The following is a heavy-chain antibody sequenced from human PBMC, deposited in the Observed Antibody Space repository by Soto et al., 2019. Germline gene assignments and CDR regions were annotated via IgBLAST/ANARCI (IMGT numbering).Heavy chain of an antibody. V-gene: IGHV3-33*01. CDR3: ARDQRGAFDY. CDR2: IWYDGSNK. CDR1: GFTFSSYG. J-gene: IGHJ4*01. Sequence: GGSLRLSCAASGFTFSSYGMHWVRQAPGKGLEWVAVIWYDGSNKYYADSVKGRFTISRDNSNNTLYLQMNSLRAEDTAMYYCARDQRGAFDYWGHGTLVTVSS. D-gene: IGHD1-26*01.